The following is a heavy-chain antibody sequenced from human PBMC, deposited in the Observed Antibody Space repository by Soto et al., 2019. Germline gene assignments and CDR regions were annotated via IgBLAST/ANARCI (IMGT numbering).Heavy chain of an antibody. J-gene: IGHJ3*02. V-gene: IGHV1-18*01. CDR3: ASSVVPAAFDAFDI. CDR2: ISAYNGNT. Sequence: ASVKVSCKASGYTFTSYGISWVRQAPGQGPEWMGWISAYNGNTNYAQKLQGRVTMTTDTSTSTAYMELRSLRSDDTAVYYCASSVVPAAFDAFDIWGQGTMVTVSS. CDR1: GYTFTSYG. D-gene: IGHD2-2*01.